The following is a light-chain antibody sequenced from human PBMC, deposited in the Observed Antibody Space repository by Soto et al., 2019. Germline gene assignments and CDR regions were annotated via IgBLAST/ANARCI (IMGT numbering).Light chain of an antibody. J-gene: IGKJ1*01. CDR1: QGIRND. Sequence: AIQMTQSPASLSASVGDRVTITCRASQGIRNDLGWYQQKPGKAPKLLIYDASSLQSGVPSRFSGSGSGTDFTLTISSLQPEDFATYYCLQDYNYPRTFGQGTKVEIK. V-gene: IGKV1-6*01. CDR2: DAS. CDR3: LQDYNYPRT.